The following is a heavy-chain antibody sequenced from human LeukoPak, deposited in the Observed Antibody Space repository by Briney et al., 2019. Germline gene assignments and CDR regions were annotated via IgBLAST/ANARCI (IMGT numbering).Heavy chain of an antibody. CDR3: ATHERVGVHYYYAMDV. Sequence: ASVKVSCKASGYTFTTHDINWVRQATGQGLEWMGIINPSGGSTSYAQKFQGRVTMTRDTSTSTVYMELSSLGSEDTAVYYCATHERVGVHYYYAMDVWGQGTTVTVS. V-gene: IGHV1-46*01. D-gene: IGHD3-16*01. CDR1: GYTFTTHD. CDR2: INPSGGST. J-gene: IGHJ6*02.